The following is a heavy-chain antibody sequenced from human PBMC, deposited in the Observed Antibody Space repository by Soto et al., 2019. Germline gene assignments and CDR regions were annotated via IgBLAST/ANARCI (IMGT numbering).Heavy chain of an antibody. D-gene: IGHD6-13*01. V-gene: IGHV1-3*01. J-gene: IGHJ6*02. CDR2: INAGNGNT. Sequence: ASVKVSCKASGYTFTSYAMHWVRQAPGQRLEWMGWINAGNGNTKYSQKFQGRVTITRDTSASTAYMELSSLRSEDTAVYYCAREVLFICWSPRYYYGMDVRGQGTTVTVSS. CDR3: AREVLFICWSPRYYYGMDV. CDR1: GYTFTSYA.